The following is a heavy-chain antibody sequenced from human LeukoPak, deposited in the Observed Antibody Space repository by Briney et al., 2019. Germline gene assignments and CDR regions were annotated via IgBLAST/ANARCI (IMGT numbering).Heavy chain of an antibody. D-gene: IGHD5-24*01. Sequence: PGGSLRLSCAASGFTFSTYWMTWVRQAPEKGLEWVANMKQDGSETYYVDSVKGRFTISRDNAKNSLYLQMKSLRAEDTAMYYCARDRRDGYNVLDYWGQGTLVTVSS. V-gene: IGHV3-7*01. CDR2: MKQDGSET. CDR3: ARDRRDGYNVLDY. J-gene: IGHJ4*02. CDR1: GFTFSTYW.